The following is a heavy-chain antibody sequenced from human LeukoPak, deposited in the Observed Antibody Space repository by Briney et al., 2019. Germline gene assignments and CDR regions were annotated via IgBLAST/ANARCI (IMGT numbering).Heavy chain of an antibody. Sequence: PGRTLRLSRAASGFTFSTYAMRWVRQAPAKGLEWVSAISGSGGFTVYADPAKGRFTVSRDNYKNTLYLQMNRLRAEDAAIYYCAKAGLCSGDSCYYFDYWGQGTLVTVSS. CDR2: ISGSGGFT. V-gene: IGHV3-23*01. CDR3: AKAGLCSGDSCYYFDY. J-gene: IGHJ4*02. D-gene: IGHD2-15*01. CDR1: GFTFSTYA.